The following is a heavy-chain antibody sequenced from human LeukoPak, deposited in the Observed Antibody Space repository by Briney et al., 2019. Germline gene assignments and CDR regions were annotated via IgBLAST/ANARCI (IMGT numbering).Heavy chain of an antibody. D-gene: IGHD3-10*01. CDR1: GFTFSSYG. Sequence: GGSLRLSCAASGFTFSSYGMRWVRQAPGKGLEWVSGISGSGGRTYFADSVKGRFTISRDNSKNTLYPQMTSLRAEATAVYYCAKAGRGGAIPLVRGVKGDYYMDVWGKGTTVTISS. V-gene: IGHV3-23*01. CDR3: AKAGRGGAIPLVRGVKGDYYMDV. J-gene: IGHJ6*03. CDR2: ISGSGGRT.